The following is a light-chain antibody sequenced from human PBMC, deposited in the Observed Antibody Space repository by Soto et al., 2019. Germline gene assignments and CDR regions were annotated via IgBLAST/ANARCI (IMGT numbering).Light chain of an antibody. CDR2: WAS. J-gene: IGKJ1*01. V-gene: IGKV4-1*01. Sequence: DIVMTQSPDSLAVSLGERATINCKSSQSVLYSSNNRNYLAWYQQKPGQPPKLLIYWASTRESGVPGRFSGGGSGTDFTLTISSLQAEDVAIYYCQQYYSTPRTFDQGTKVEIK. CDR1: QSVLYSSNNRNY. CDR3: QQYYSTPRT.